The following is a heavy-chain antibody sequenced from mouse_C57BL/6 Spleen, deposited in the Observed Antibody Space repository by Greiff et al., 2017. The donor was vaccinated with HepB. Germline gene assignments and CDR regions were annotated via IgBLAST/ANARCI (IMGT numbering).Heavy chain of an antibody. J-gene: IGHJ2*01. V-gene: IGHV7-3*01. CDR3: ARSGTGVFDY. CDR1: GFTFTDYY. CDR2: IRNKANGYTT. Sequence: EVQRVESGGGLVQPGGSLSLSCAASGFTFTDYYMSWVRQPPGKALEWLGFIRNKANGYTTEYSASVKGRFTISRDNSQSILYLQMNALRAEDSATYYCARSGTGVFDYWGQGTTLTVSS. D-gene: IGHD4-1*01.